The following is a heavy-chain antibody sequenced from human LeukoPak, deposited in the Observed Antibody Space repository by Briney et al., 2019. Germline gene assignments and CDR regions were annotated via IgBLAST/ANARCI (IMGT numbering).Heavy chain of an antibody. D-gene: IGHD5-24*01. CDR3: ARERDGYFPENY. V-gene: IGHV3-30-3*01. CDR2: ISYDGSNK. J-gene: IGHJ4*02. CDR1: GFTFSSYA. Sequence: GRSLRLSCAASGFTFSSYAMHWVRQAPGEGLEWVAVISYDGSNKYYADSVKGRFTISRDNSKNTLYLQMNSLRAEDTAVYYCARERDGYFPENYWGQGTLVTVSS.